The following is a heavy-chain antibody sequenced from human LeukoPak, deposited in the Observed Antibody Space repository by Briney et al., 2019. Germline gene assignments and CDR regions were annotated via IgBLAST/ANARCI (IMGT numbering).Heavy chain of an antibody. CDR3: TRGGSSRGDR. Sequence: GGSLRLSCAASGFTFSNYGMNWVRQAPGKGLEWVSYISSSSSSVYYADSVKGRFTVSRDNAKNSLYLQMNSLGDEDTAVYYCTRGGSSRGDRWGQGILVTVSS. CDR2: ISSSSSSV. V-gene: IGHV3-48*02. J-gene: IGHJ5*02. CDR1: GFTFSNYG. D-gene: IGHD6-13*01.